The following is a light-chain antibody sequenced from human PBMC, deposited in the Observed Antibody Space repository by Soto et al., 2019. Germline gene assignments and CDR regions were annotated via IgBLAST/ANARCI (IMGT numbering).Light chain of an antibody. CDR1: QSVSSK. J-gene: IGKJ4*01. CDR2: DVT. CDR3: LQYNSWPLT. Sequence: EIVMTQSPGTLSMSPGERATLSCRASQSVSSKLGWYQQKPGQAPRRLIYDVTTRATGIPARFSGSGSGTEFTLTISSLQSEDFAVYYCLQYNSWPLTFGGGTKVEIK. V-gene: IGKV3-15*01.